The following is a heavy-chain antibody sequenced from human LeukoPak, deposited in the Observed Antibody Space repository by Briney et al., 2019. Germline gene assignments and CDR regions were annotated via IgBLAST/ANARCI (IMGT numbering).Heavy chain of an antibody. CDR1: GFTFSSYA. V-gene: IGHV3-64*01. D-gene: IGHD3-22*01. CDR2: ISSNGGST. J-gene: IGHJ3*02. Sequence: GGSLRLSCAASGFTFSSYAMHWVRQAPGKGLEYVSAISSNGGSTYYANSVKGRFTISRDNSKNTLYLQMGSLRAEGMAVYYCARDRTSSGYYGAFDIWGQGTMVTVSS. CDR3: ARDRTSSGYYGAFDI.